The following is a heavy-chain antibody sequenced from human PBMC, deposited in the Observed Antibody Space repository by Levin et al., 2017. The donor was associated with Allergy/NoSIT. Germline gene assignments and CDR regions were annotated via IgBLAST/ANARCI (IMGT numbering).Heavy chain of an antibody. V-gene: IGHV3-7*01. J-gene: IGHJ4*02. Sequence: GGSLRLSCAASGFTFSNYWMNWVRQAPGKGLECVANIKHDGSDKNYADSVKGRFTISRDNAKKSVFLQMNSLGVEDTAVYYCARNRGWETIDSWGQGTLVIVSS. CDR2: IKHDGSDK. CDR3: ARNRGWETIDS. D-gene: IGHD1-26*01. CDR1: GFTFSNYW.